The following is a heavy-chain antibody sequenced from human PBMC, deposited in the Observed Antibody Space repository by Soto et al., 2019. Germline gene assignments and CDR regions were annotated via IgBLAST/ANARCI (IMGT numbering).Heavy chain of an antibody. CDR2: IDPSDSKT. CDR3: ARIGCGTDCPPDYWRQRTLVTVSSGES. D-gene: IGHD2-15*01. Sequence: PGETLKISCNGSGFSFSDFWIAWVRQMPGKGLEWMGRIDPSDSKTNYKPSFQGHVAFSVDKSMDTAYLQWSSLEASDTAIYYCARIGCGTDCPPDYWRQRTLVTVSSGESWGQGTLVTVYS. CDR1: GFSFSDFW. J-gene: IGHJ5*02. V-gene: IGHV5-10-1*01.